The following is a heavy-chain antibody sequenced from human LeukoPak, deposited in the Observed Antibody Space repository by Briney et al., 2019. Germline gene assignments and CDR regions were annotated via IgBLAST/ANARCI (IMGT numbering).Heavy chain of an antibody. D-gene: IGHD7-27*01. J-gene: IGHJ3*02. CDR1: GGTFSSYA. CDR3: ARDWVPTGDLDAFDI. Sequence: ASVKVSCKASGGTFSSYAISWVRQAPGQGLEWMGGIIPIFGTANYAQKFQGRVMITADESTSTAYMELSSLRSEDTAVYYCARDWVPTGDLDAFDIWGQGTMVTVSS. CDR2: IIPIFGTA. V-gene: IGHV1-69*13.